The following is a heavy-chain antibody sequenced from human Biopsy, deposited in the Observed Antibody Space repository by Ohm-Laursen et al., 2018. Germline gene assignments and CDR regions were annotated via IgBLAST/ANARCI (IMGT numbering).Heavy chain of an antibody. Sequence: PSETLSLTCTVSGGSITSSGYWWSWIRQRPGKGLEWIGYVYNSGTTYFNPSLKSRLTISIDTSKNQFSLNLSSVTGADTAVYYCARHPTGFWFDPWGQGTLVTVSS. V-gene: IGHV4-31*03. CDR2: VYNSGTT. CDR3: ARHPTGFWFDP. J-gene: IGHJ5*02. CDR1: GGSITSSGYW.